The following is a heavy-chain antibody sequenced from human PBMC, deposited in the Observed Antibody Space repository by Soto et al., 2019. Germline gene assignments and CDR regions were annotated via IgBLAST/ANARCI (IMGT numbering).Heavy chain of an antibody. CDR1: GGTFSSYT. CDR3: ASRYYDSSASGGMDV. Sequence: QVQLVQSGAAVKKPGSSVKVSCKASGGTFSSYTISWVRQAPGQGLEWMGRLIPILGIANYAQKIQARVRITADKSTRTAYVELSSLRCEDTAVYYCASRYYDSSASGGMDVWGQGTTVTVSS. CDR2: LIPILGIA. D-gene: IGHD3-22*01. J-gene: IGHJ6*02. V-gene: IGHV1-69*02.